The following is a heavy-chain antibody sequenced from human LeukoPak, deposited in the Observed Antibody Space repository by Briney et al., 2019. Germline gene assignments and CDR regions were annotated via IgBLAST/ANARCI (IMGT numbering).Heavy chain of an antibody. CDR1: GFTVSSNY. Sequence: GGSLTLSCAASGFTVSSNYMSWVRQAPGKGLEWVSVIYSGGSTYYADSVRGRFTISRDNSKTTLYLQMNSLRAEDTAVYYCARGGGFYDSLTEFYYYGMDVWGQGTTVTVSS. V-gene: IGHV3-66*01. J-gene: IGHJ6*02. CDR2: IYSGGST. CDR3: ARGGGFYDSLTEFYYYGMDV. D-gene: IGHD3-9*01.